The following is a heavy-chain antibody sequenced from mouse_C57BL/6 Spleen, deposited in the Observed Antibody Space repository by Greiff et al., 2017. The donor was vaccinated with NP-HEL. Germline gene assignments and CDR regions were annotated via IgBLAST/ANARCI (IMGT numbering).Heavy chain of an antibody. J-gene: IGHJ3*01. CDR3: AGYGYYVAY. V-gene: IGHV1-26*01. D-gene: IGHD2-3*01. Sequence: EVQLQQSGPELVKPGASVKISCKASGYTFTDYYMNWVKQSHGKSLEWIGDINPNNGGTSYNQKFKGKATLTVDKSSSTAYMELRSLTSEDSAVDYCAGYGYYVAYWGQGTLVTVSA. CDR1: GYTFTDYY. CDR2: INPNNGGT.